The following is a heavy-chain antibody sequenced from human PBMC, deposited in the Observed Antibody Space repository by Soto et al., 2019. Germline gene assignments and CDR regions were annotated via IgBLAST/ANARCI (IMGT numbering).Heavy chain of an antibody. J-gene: IGHJ4*02. Sequence: GGSLRLSCSASGFIFSNYAMHWVRQAPGKGLEHVSAISPNGRSAYYADSVKGRFAISRDNSENILFLQMSGLRPEDTAVYYCVKDNDFWRGHYIGHFDYWGQGALVTVSS. CDR2: ISPNGRSA. V-gene: IGHV3-64D*06. CDR3: VKDNDFWRGHYIGHFDY. D-gene: IGHD3-3*01. CDR1: GFIFSNYA.